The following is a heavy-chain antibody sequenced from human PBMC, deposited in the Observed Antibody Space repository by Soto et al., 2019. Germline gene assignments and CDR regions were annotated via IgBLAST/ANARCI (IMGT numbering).Heavy chain of an antibody. D-gene: IGHD3-22*01. CDR3: ARDSRSVYYYDSSGYDYFDY. CDR1: GYTFTSYG. V-gene: IGHV1-18*01. CDR2: ISAYNGNT. Sequence: ASVKVSCTASGYTFTSYGISWVRHAPGQGLEWMGWISAYNGNTNYAQKLQGRVTMTTDTSTSTAYMELRSLRSDDTAVYYCARDSRSVYYYDSSGYDYFDYWGQGTLVTVSS. J-gene: IGHJ4*02.